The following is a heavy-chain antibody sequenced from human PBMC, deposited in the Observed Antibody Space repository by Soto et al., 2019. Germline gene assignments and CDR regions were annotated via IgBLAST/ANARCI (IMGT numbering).Heavy chain of an antibody. D-gene: IGHD3-10*01. CDR1: GFTVGINY. J-gene: IGHJ4*02. CDR2: IYSTGTT. CDR3: AKDGRGSGSHYNSFGY. V-gene: IGHV3-53*01. Sequence: EVQLVESGGGLIQPGGSLKLSCAASGFTVGINYMSWVRQAPGKGLEWVSLIYSTGTTKYADSVKGRFTVSRDNAKNTLYLQMNSLRAEDTAVYYRAKDGRGSGSHYNSFGYWGQGTLVTVSS.